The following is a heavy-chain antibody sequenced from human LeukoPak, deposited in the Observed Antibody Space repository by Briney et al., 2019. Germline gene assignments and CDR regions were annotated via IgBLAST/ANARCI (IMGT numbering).Heavy chain of an antibody. J-gene: IGHJ4*02. CDR2: IIPILGIA. V-gene: IGHV1-69*04. Sequence: SVKVSCKASGGTFSSYAISWVRQAPGQGLEWMRRIIPILGIANYAQKFQGRVTITADKSTSTAYMELSSLRSEDTAVYYCAVVVVAAMPYYFDYWGQGTLVTVSS. CDR1: GGTFSSYA. CDR3: AVVVVAAMPYYFDY. D-gene: IGHD2-15*01.